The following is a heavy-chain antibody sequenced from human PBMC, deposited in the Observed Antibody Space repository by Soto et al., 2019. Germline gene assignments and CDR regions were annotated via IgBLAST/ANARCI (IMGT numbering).Heavy chain of an antibody. CDR1: GGSISSSYW. J-gene: IGHJ6*02. CDR2: IYHSGST. CDR3: ARVSVSYYYGMDV. V-gene: IGHV4-4*02. Sequence: QVQLQESGPGLVKPSGTLSLTCAVSGGSISSSYWWSWVRQPPGKGLEWIGEIYHSGSTNYNTSLKSRVTISVAKSKNQFSLKVTSVTAADTAVYYCARVSVSYYYGMDVWGQGTTVTVSS.